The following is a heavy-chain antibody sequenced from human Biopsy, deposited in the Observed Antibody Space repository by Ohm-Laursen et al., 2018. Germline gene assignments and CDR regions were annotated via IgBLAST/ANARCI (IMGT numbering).Heavy chain of an antibody. CDR1: GFTFSDYY. D-gene: IGHD5-24*01. J-gene: IGHJ6*02. Sequence: SLRLSCAASGFTFSDYYMSWIRQAPGKGLEWVSYITSGGSTTDYADSVKGRFTISRDNAKSSLFLQMNSLRAEGTAVYYCARDVEGFYSYAMDVWGQGTTVTVSS. V-gene: IGHV3-11*01. CDR3: ARDVEGFYSYAMDV. CDR2: ITSGGSTT.